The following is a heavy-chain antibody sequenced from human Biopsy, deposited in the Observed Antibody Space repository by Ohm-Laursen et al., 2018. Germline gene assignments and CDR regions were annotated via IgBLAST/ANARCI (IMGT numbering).Heavy chain of an antibody. CDR1: GGTFSSFG. Sequence: SVKVSCKTSGGTFSSFGISWVRQAPGQGLEWMGEINSMFGTTNYAQTFQGRVTITADESTSTAYMEVSSLGSEDTAVYYCAKRGVERGRPLAYWGQGTLVTVSS. J-gene: IGHJ4*02. V-gene: IGHV1-69*13. D-gene: IGHD1-1*01. CDR3: AKRGVERGRPLAY. CDR2: INSMFGTT.